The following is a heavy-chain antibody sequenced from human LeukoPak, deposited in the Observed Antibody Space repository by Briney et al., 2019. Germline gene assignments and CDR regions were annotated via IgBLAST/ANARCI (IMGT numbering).Heavy chain of an antibody. J-gene: IGHJ1*01. CDR1: GGSISSSSYY. CDR2: IYYSGST. D-gene: IGHD1-26*01. V-gene: IGHV4-39*01. CDR3: ARHPQGGWELLLWNFQH. Sequence: SETLSLTCTVSGGSISSSSYYWGWIRQPPGKGLEWIGSIYYSGSTYYNPSLKSRVTISVDTSKNQFSLKLSSVTAADTAVYYCARHPQGGWELLLWNFQHWGQGTLVTVSS.